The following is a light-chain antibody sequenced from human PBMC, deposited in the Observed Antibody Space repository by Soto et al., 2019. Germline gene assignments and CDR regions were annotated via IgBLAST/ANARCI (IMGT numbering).Light chain of an antibody. J-gene: IGKJ1*01. Sequence: DIQMTQSPSTLSASVGDRVTITCRASQSISSWLVWYQQKPGKAPKLLIYKASSLESGVPSRFSGSGSGTEFTLTISSLQPDDFATYYCQQYNSYSPTTFGQGTKVDIK. CDR3: QQYNSYSPTT. V-gene: IGKV1-5*03. CDR2: KAS. CDR1: QSISSW.